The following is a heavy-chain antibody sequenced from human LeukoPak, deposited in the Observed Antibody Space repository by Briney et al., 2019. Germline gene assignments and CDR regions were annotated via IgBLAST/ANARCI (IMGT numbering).Heavy chain of an antibody. CDR1: GFTFYDYG. CDR2: ISGSGLST. J-gene: IGHJ3*02. Sequence: PGGSLRLSCAASGFTFYDYGMTWVRQAPGKGLEWVSTISGSGLSTYYADSVKGRFTISRDNSKNTLYLQMNSLRAEDTAVYYCAKDRASGWPNAFDIWGQGTMVTVSS. CDR3: AKDRASGWPNAFDI. V-gene: IGHV3-23*01. D-gene: IGHD6-19*01.